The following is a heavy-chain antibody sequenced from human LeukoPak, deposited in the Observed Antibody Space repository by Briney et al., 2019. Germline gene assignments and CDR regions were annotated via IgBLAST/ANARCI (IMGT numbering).Heavy chain of an antibody. V-gene: IGHV4-59*08. J-gene: IGHJ4*02. Sequence: SETLSLTCTASGGSISSYYWSWVRQPPGKELEWIGYIYYSGSTNYNPSLTSRVTISVDTSKNQFSLQLSSVTAADTAVYYCARRSSDWPYFDFWGQGILVTVSS. CDR3: ARRSSDWPYFDF. CDR1: GGSISSYY. CDR2: IYYSGST. D-gene: IGHD6-19*01.